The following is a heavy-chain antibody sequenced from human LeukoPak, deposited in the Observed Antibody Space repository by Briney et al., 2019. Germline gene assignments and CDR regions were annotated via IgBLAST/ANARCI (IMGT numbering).Heavy chain of an antibody. CDR3: ARDSQDYYGSGSYTDY. J-gene: IGHJ4*02. CDR1: GFTFSDYY. D-gene: IGHD3-10*01. CDR2: ISSSGSTT. V-gene: IGHV3-11*01. Sequence: GGSLRLSCAASGFTFSDYYMSWIRQAPGKGLEWVSYISSSGSTTYYADSVKGRFTISRDNAKNSLYLQMNSLRAEDTAVYYCARDSQDYYGSGSYTDYWGQGTLVTVSS.